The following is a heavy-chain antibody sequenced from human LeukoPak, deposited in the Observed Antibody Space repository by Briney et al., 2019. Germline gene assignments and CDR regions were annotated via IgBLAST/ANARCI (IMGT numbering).Heavy chain of an antibody. Sequence: GGSLRLSCAASGFTFSSYAMHWVRQAPGKGLEWVAFIRYDESNEYYADSVKGRFTISRDNSKNTIYLQMSSLRAEDTAVYYCAKDTSAAAGSRFDYWGQGTLVTVSS. CDR2: IRYDESNE. J-gene: IGHJ4*02. V-gene: IGHV3-30*02. CDR1: GFTFSSYA. D-gene: IGHD6-13*01. CDR3: AKDTSAAAGSRFDY.